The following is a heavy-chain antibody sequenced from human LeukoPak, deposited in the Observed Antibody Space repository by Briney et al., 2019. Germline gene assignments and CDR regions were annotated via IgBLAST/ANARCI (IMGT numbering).Heavy chain of an antibody. D-gene: IGHD6-13*01. J-gene: IGHJ1*01. V-gene: IGHV4-59*12. Sequence: SETLSLTCSVSGGSISSYYWSWIRQPPGKGLERIGYISDSGSTNYNPSLKSRVTISVDTSKNQFSLKLSSVTAADAAVYYCARGFRHQLLPPWVGEDFQHWGQGTLVTVSS. CDR2: ISDSGST. CDR1: GGSISSYY. CDR3: ARGFRHQLLPPWVGEDFQH.